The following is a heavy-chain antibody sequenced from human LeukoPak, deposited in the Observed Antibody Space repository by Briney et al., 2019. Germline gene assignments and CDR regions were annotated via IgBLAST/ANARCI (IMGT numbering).Heavy chain of an antibody. J-gene: IGHJ4*02. CDR2: IRYDGSNK. V-gene: IGHV3-30*02. CDR3: AKDGDYCSSTSCYLDY. Sequence: PGGSLRLSCAASGFTFSSYGMHWVRQAPGKGLEWVAFIRYDGSNKYYADSVKGRFTISRDNSKNTLYLQMNSLRAEDTAVYYCAKDGDYCSSTSCYLDYWGQGTLVTVSS. D-gene: IGHD2-2*01. CDR1: GFTFSSYG.